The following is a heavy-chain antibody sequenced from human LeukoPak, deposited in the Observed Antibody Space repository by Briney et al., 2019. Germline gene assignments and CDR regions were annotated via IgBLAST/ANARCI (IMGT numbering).Heavy chain of an antibody. D-gene: IGHD3/OR15-3a*01. J-gene: IGHJ4*02. Sequence: PSETLSLTCTVSGGSISSYYWSWIRQPPGKGLEWIGYIYYSGSTNYNPSLKSRVTISVDTSKNQFSLKLSSVTAADTAVYYCARAPVQGLFFDYWGQGTLVTVSS. CDR3: ARAPVQGLFFDY. V-gene: IGHV4-59*01. CDR1: GGSISSYY. CDR2: IYYSGST.